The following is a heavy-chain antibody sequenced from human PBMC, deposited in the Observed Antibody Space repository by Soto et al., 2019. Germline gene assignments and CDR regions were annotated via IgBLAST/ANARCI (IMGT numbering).Heavy chain of an antibody. CDR3: ARAGDYYPLRFLELPSGDAFDI. J-gene: IGHJ3*02. V-gene: IGHV1-46*01. CDR2: INPSGGST. CDR1: GYTFTSYY. Sequence: ASVKVSCKASGYTFTSYYMHWVRQAPGQGLEWMGIINPSGGSTSYAQKFQGRVTMTRDTSTSTVYMELSSLRSEDTAVYYCARAGDYYPLRFLELPSGDAFDIWGQGTMVTVSS. D-gene: IGHD3-3*01.